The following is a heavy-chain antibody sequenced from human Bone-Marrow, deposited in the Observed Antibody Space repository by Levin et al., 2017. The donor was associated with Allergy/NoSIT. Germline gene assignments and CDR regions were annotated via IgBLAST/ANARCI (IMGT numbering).Heavy chain of an antibody. D-gene: IGHD3-16*01. CDR1: GSSISSHS. V-gene: IGHV3-21*01. Sequence: GGSLRLSCVASGSSISSHSLNWVRQAPGRGLEWVASMSSSSRYIYYGDSVKGRFTISRDSAKNSLFLHMTRLRADDTAVYFCARDLGEWGARDEPFEIWGRGTTVTVSS. CDR2: MSSSSRYI. CDR3: ARDLGEWGARDEPFEI. J-gene: IGHJ3*02.